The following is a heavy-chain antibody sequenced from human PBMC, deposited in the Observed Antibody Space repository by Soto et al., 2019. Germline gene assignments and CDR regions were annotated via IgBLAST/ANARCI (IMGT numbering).Heavy chain of an antibody. CDR1: GYTFTSYG. CDR3: ARGRYGDY. V-gene: IGHV1-18*01. Sequence: QVHLVQSGAEVKKPGASVKVSCKGSGYTFTSYGITWVRQAPGQGLEWMGWISAHNGNTDYAQRLQGRCTGTRDTSTSTAYMELRSLRSDDTAVYYCARGRYGDYWGQGALVTVSS. D-gene: IGHD1-1*01. J-gene: IGHJ4*02. CDR2: ISAHNGNT.